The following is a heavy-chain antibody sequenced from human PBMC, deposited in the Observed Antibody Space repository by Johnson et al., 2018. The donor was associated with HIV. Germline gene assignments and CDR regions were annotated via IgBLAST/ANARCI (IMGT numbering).Heavy chain of an antibody. CDR3: ARGVPIAAAGHDAFDI. J-gene: IGHJ3*02. CDR2: IGTAGDT. D-gene: IGHD6-13*01. Sequence: VQLVESGGGLVQPGGSLRLSCAASGFTFSSYDMHWVRQATGKGLESVSAIGTAGDTYYPGSVKGRSTISRENAKNSYYLQMYNLRAGDTAVYYCARGVPIAAAGHDAFDIWGQGTMVTVSS. V-gene: IGHV3-13*01. CDR1: GFTFSSYD.